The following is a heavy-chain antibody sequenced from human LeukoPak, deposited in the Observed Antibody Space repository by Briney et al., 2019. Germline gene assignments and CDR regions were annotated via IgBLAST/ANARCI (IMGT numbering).Heavy chain of an antibody. J-gene: IGHJ4*02. Sequence: SETLSLTCAVYGGSFSGYYWSWIRQPPGKGLEWIGEINHSGSTNYNPSLKSRVTISVDTSNNQFSLKLSSVTAADTAVYYCARGPFHAFWSGYNDYWGQGTLVTVSS. CDR1: GGSFSGYY. D-gene: IGHD3-3*01. CDR3: ARGPFHAFWSGYNDY. CDR2: INHSGST. V-gene: IGHV4-34*01.